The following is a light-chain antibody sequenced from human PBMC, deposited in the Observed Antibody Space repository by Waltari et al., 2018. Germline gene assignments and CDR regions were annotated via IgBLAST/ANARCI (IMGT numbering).Light chain of an antibody. CDR2: GAS. CDR1: QSISTN. CDR3: QQYDKWLRYS. Sequence: IVMTQSPATLSVSPGERATPSCRASQSISTNLAWFQEKPGQAPRLLIDGASTRATGVPARFSGSGSGTYFTLVISSLQSEDFAVYYCQQYDKWLRYSFGQGTKLEIK. V-gene: IGKV3-15*01. J-gene: IGKJ2*01.